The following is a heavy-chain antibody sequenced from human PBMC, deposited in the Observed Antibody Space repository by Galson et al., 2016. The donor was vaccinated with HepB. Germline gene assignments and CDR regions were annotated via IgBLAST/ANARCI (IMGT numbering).Heavy chain of an antibody. CDR1: GFTFSNYS. V-gene: IGHV3-21*01. CDR3: ARDLGGYDILINYRPKSPFDY. CDR2: ISSSSYI. Sequence: SLRLSCAASGFTFSNYSMNWVRQAPGKGLEWVSSISSSSYIYSADSMKGRFTISRDNARNALYLQMNSLRAEDTAVYYCARDLGGYDILINYRPKSPFDYWGQGTLVTVSS. J-gene: IGHJ4*02. D-gene: IGHD3-9*01.